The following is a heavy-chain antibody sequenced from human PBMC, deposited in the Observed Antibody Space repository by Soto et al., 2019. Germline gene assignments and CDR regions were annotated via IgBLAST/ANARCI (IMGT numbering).Heavy chain of an antibody. Sequence: QVLVQESGPGLVKPSQTLTLSCTVSGGSVDSGKHYWNWIRQPPGKGLEWIGYIYYCESTYYNPSLKSRATISVDTSQSRFSLRLTSVTAADTAVYYCARDMGSAMTTRIFDHWGQGTLVTVSS. J-gene: IGHJ4*02. CDR3: ARDMGSAMTTRIFDH. D-gene: IGHD4-17*01. CDR2: IYYCEST. V-gene: IGHV4-30-4*01. CDR1: GGSVDSGKHY.